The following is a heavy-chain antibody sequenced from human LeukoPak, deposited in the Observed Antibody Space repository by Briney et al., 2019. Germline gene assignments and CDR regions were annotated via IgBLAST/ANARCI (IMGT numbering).Heavy chain of an antibody. D-gene: IGHD2-21*01. V-gene: IGHV4-61*01. CDR2: IHYSGST. J-gene: IGHJ2*01. Sequence: SESLSQAFSLSGDSLCYGRSYWGWIRQPPGKGLEWIGNIHYSGSTNYNPSLKSRVTISVDTSMHQFSLLLPSATATDTAVYYCARDSLLWGSGRDYWYFVL. CDR3: ARDSLLWGSGRDYWYFVL. CDR1: GDSLCYGRSY.